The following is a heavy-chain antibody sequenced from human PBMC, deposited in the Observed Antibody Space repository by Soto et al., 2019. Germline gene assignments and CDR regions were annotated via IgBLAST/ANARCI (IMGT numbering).Heavy chain of an antibody. CDR2: ISYDGSNK. J-gene: IGHJ5*02. V-gene: IGHV3-30-3*01. D-gene: IGHD6-13*01. Sequence: GGSLRLSCAASGFTFSSYAMHWVRQAPGKGLEWVAVISYDGSNKYYADSVKGRFTISRDNSKNTLYLQMNSLRAEDTAVYYCARQPYSSPEDWFDPWGQGTLVTVSS. CDR3: ARQPYSSPEDWFDP. CDR1: GFTFSSYA.